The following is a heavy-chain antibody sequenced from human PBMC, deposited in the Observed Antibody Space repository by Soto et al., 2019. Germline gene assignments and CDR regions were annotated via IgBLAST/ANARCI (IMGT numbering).Heavy chain of an antibody. V-gene: IGHV3-23*01. D-gene: IGHD3-3*01. CDR1: GFTFSSYA. J-gene: IGHJ4*02. CDR2: ISGSGGST. CDR3: AKSLGYYDFWSGSGTDY. Sequence: GGSLRLSCAASGFTFSSYAMSWVRQAPGKGLEWVSAISGSGGSTYYADSVKGRFTISRDNSKNTLYLQMNSLRAEDTAVYYCAKSLGYYDFWSGSGTDYWGQGTLVTVSS.